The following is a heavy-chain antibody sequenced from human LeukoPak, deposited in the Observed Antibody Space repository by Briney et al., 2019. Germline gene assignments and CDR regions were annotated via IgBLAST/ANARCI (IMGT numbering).Heavy chain of an antibody. Sequence: GGSLRLSCAASGFTVSSNYMSWVGQAPGNGLVSVSRINSDGSSTSYADSVKGRFTISRDNAKNTLYLQMNSLRAEDTAVYYCARDYGSGSYIDYWGQGTLVTVSS. J-gene: IGHJ4*02. CDR3: ARDYGSGSYIDY. D-gene: IGHD3-10*01. V-gene: IGHV3-74*01. CDR1: GFTVSSNY. CDR2: INSDGSST.